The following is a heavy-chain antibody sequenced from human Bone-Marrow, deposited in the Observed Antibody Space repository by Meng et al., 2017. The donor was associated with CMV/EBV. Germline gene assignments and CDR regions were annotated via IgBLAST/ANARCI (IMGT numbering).Heavy chain of an antibody. J-gene: IGHJ6*01. CDR3: ASFFCSSTNCSVGGMDV. D-gene: IGHD2-2*01. CDR1: GYTFTSYG. V-gene: IGHV1-69*05. CDR2: IIPIFGTA. Sequence: SVKVSCKASGYTFTSYGISWVRQAPGQGLEWMGGIIPIFGTANYAQKFQGRVTITTDESTSTAYMELSSLRSEDTAVYYCASFFCSSTNCSVGGMDVWGQGTTVTCYS.